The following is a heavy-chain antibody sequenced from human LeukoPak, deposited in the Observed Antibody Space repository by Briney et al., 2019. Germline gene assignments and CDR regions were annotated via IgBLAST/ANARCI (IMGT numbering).Heavy chain of an antibody. V-gene: IGHV3-23*01. D-gene: IGHD6-19*01. CDR3: AKKDIAVAGIIDY. Sequence: GGSLRLSCVASGFTFSDYYMSWIRQAPGKGLEWVSAISGSGGSTYYADSVKGRFTISRDNSKNTLYLQMNSLRAEDTAVYYCAKKDIAVAGIIDYWGQGTLVTVSS. CDR1: GFTFSDYY. J-gene: IGHJ4*02. CDR2: ISGSGGST.